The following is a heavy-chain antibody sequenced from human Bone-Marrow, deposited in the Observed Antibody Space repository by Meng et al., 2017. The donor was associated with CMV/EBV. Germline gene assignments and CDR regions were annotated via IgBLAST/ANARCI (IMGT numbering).Heavy chain of an antibody. CDR2: IYSSGST. Sequence: VSGGSISGDYWTWLRQPAGKGLEWIGRIYSSGSTSYNPSLKSRITMSVDTSKNQFSLKLTSVTAADTAVYYCARARSIVGATEKFDYRGQGTLVTVSS. J-gene: IGHJ4*02. D-gene: IGHD1-26*01. CDR1: GGSISGDY. V-gene: IGHV4-4*07. CDR3: ARARSIVGATEKFDY.